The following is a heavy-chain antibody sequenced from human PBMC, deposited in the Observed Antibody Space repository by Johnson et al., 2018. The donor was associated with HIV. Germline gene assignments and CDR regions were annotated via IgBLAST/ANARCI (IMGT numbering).Heavy chain of an antibody. CDR3: ARDHGWSRGWLFDAFDI. CDR1: GFTFSTYW. J-gene: IGHJ3*02. V-gene: IGHV3-7*01. D-gene: IGHD6-19*01. CDR2: IKQDGSEK. Sequence: VQLVESGGGLVQPGGSLRLSCAASGFTFSTYWMSWVRQAPGKGLEWVANIKQDGSEKHYVDSVKGRFIISRDNAKNSLYLQMNSLRPEDTAVYYCARDHGWSRGWLFDAFDIWGQGTMVTVSS.